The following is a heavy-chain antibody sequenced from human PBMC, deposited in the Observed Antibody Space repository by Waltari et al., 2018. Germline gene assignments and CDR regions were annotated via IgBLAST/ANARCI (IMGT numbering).Heavy chain of an antibody. CDR1: GIPVRRAW. D-gene: IGHD6-13*01. Sequence: EAELVAVGGGCSQSGESLSVSGEVPGIPVRRAWQNWVRQGQGQGRVRVARCTSDWSDTSYADSVKGRFTISRDTAKNTVYLQMKSLRAEDTAVYYCSRMARKTYSSPVPGRDYYYGMDVWGLGTTVTVSS. V-gene: IGHV3-74*01. J-gene: IGHJ6*02. CDR2: CTSDWSDT. CDR3: SRMARKTYSSPVPGRDYYYGMDV.